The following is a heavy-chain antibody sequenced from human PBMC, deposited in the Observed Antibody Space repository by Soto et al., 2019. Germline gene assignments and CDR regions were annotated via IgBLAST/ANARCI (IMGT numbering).Heavy chain of an antibody. D-gene: IGHD3-3*01. V-gene: IGHV3-48*02. J-gene: IGHJ4*02. CDR3: ARDLDDFWSGYTDY. CDR1: GFTFISYS. CDR2: ISSSSSTI. Sequence: VGSLRLSCAASGFTFISYSMNWVRQAPGKGLEWVSYISSSSSTIYYADSVKGRFTISRDNAKNSLYLQMNSLRDEDTAVYYCARDLDDFWSGYTDYWGQGTLVTVSS.